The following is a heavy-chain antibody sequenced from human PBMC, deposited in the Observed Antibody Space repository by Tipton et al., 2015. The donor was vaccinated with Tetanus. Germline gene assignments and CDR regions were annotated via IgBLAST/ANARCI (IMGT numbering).Heavy chain of an antibody. J-gene: IGHJ4*02. V-gene: IGHV1-69*01. D-gene: IGHD1-14*01. CDR3: ARAPNHRSRAYDY. CDR2: ITPIFGTT. Sequence: HVQLVQSGPEVKKPGSSVKVSCKASGGTFTNYSLSWVRQAPGQGLEWVGGITPIFGTTNSAPKFQGRVTITADESTNTAYMEMSSLRSEDTGVYYCARAPNHRSRAYDYWGQGTQITVSS. CDR1: GGTFTNYS.